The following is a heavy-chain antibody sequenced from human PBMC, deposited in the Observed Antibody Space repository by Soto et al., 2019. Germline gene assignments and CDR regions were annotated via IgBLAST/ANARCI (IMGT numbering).Heavy chain of an antibody. V-gene: IGHV3-30*18. CDR2: ISYDGSNK. CDR1: GFTFSSYG. Sequence: GSLRLSCAASGFTFSSYGMHWVRQAPGKGLEWVAVISYDGSNKYYADSVKGRFTISRDNSKNTLYLQMNSLRAEDTAVYYCAKDATVYYFDYWGQGTLVTVSS. CDR3: AKDATVYYFDY. D-gene: IGHD4-17*01. J-gene: IGHJ4*02.